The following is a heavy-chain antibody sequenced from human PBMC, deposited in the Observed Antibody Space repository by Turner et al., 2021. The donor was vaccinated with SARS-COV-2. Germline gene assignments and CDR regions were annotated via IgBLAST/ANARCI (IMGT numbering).Heavy chain of an antibody. V-gene: IGHV4-39*01. D-gene: IGHD3-10*01. CDR3: ARPNTYYYGSGDSHGKSHNWFDP. Sequence: QLQLQESGPGLVKPSETLSLTCTVSGGSISSSCYYWGWIRQPPGKGLEWIGSIYYSGRTYYNPSLKSRVTISVDTSKNQFSLKLSSVTAADTAVYYCARPNTYYYGSGDSHGKSHNWFDPWGQGTLVTVSS. CDR2: IYYSGRT. CDR1: GGSISSSCYY. J-gene: IGHJ5*02.